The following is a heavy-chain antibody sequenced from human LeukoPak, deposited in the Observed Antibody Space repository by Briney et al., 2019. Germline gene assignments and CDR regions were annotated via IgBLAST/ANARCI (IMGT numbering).Heavy chain of an antibody. V-gene: IGHV4-34*01. J-gene: IGHJ6*04. Sequence: SETLSLTCAVSGVSFSGSYWSWIRQPPGKGLEWIGEINHSGSTNYNPSLNSRVTISVDTPKNQFSLKLSSVTAADTAVYYCARYCSSTSCYYYYGMDVWGKGTTVTVSS. CDR2: INHSGST. CDR3: ARYCSSTSCYYYYGMDV. D-gene: IGHD2-2*01. CDR1: GVSFSGSY.